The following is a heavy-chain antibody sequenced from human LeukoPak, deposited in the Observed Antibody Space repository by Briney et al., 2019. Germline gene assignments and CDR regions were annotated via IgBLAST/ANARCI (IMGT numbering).Heavy chain of an antibody. D-gene: IGHD3-10*01. J-gene: IGHJ4*02. CDR2: IFYSGST. V-gene: IGHV4-59*01. Sequence: SETLSLTCTVSGGSICGYYWGWIRPPPGKGLEYIGWIFYSGSTKYNPSLNSRITISVDTSKNQFSLRLSSVTAADTAVYFCTRHFKSGTYPLDSWGQGTLVTVSS. CDR3: TRHFKSGTYPLDS. CDR1: GGSICGYY.